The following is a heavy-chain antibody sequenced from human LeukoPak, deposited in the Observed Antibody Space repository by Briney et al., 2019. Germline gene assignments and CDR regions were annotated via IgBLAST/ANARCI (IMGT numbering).Heavy chain of an antibody. J-gene: IGHJ4*02. CDR3: ARLNYYGSGSYIHPPGY. CDR1: GYTFTSYA. V-gene: IGHV1-3*01. D-gene: IGHD3-10*01. Sequence: ASVKVSCKASGYTFTSYAMHWVRQAPGQRLEWMGWINAGNGNTKYSQKFQGRVTITRDTSASTAYMELSSLRSEDTAVYYCARLNYYGSGSYIHPPGYWGQGTLVTVSS. CDR2: INAGNGNT.